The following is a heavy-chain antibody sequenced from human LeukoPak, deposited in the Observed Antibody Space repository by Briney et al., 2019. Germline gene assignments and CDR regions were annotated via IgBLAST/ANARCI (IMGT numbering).Heavy chain of an antibody. CDR1: GFTFSSYA. D-gene: IGHD2-15*01. Sequence: GGSLRLSCTASGFTFSSYAMNWVRQAPGKGLEWVSGIGAGGTFTYYADSVKGRFTVSSDSSENTLYLQMNSLQAEDTAIYYCARAQDYCSGSTCYGYFQYWGQGTLVTVSS. V-gene: IGHV3-23*01. J-gene: IGHJ1*01. CDR2: IGAGGTFT. CDR3: ARAQDYCSGSTCYGYFQY.